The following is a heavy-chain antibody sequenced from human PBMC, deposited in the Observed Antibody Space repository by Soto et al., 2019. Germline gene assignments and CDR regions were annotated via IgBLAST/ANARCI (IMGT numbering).Heavy chain of an antibody. D-gene: IGHD3-10*01. CDR1: GYTFTSYD. CDR3: ARERGSVNASD. V-gene: IGHV1-8*01. Sequence: QVQLVQSGAEVKKPGASVKVSCKASGYTFTSYDINWVRQATGQGLEWMRWMNPNRGNTGYAQKFQGRVTMTRNTSIRTAYMELSSLRSEDTAVEYWARERGSVNASDGGQGSVVTVTS. J-gene: IGHJ4*02. CDR2: MNPNRGNT.